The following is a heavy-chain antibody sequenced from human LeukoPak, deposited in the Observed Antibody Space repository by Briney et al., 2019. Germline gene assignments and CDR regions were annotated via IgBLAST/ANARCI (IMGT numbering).Heavy chain of an antibody. CDR3: ARVGTYGSGSYLSWLDY. D-gene: IGHD3-10*01. V-gene: IGHV4-59*01. J-gene: IGHJ4*02. CDR1: GGSISSYY. CDR2: IYYSGST. Sequence: SETRSLTCTVSGGSISSYYWSWIRQPPGKGLEWIGYIYYSGSTNYNPSLKSRVTISVDTSKNQFSLKLSSVTAADTAVYYCARVGTYGSGSYLSWLDYWGQGTLVPVSS.